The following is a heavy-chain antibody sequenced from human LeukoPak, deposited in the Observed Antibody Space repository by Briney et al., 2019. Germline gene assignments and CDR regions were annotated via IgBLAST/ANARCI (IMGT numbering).Heavy chain of an antibody. J-gene: IGHJ4*02. CDR2: IYYSGNT. Sequence: SETLSLTCTVSGYSISSGYYWGWIRQPPGKGLEWIGSIYYSGNTYYNPSLKSRVTISVDTSKNQFSLKLSSVTAADTAVYYCARDNGGNDDYWGQGTLVTVSS. CDR3: ARDNGGNDDY. D-gene: IGHD4-23*01. CDR1: GYSISSGYY. V-gene: IGHV4-38-2*02.